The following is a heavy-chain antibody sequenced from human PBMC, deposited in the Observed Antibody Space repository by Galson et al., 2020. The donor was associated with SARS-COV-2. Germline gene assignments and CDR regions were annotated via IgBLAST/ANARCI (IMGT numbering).Heavy chain of an antibody. D-gene: IGHD6-25*01. CDR2: ISGSGGST. J-gene: IGHJ6*02. CDR3: AKDKRTKDYYYYYGMDV. Sequence: QAGGSLRLSCAASGFTFSSYAMSWVRQAPGKGLEWVSAISGSGGSTYYADSVKGRFTIYRDNSKNTLYLQMNSLRAEDTAVYYCAKDKRTKDYYYYYGMDVWGQGTTVTVSS. V-gene: IGHV3-23*01. CDR1: GFTFSSYA.